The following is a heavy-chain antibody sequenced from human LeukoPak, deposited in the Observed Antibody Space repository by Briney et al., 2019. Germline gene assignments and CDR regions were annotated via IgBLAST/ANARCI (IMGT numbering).Heavy chain of an antibody. CDR3: AKADIVVVVAATWDY. CDR2: ISGSGGST. V-gene: IGHV3-23*01. J-gene: IGHJ4*02. D-gene: IGHD2-15*01. CDR1: GFXFSSYA. Sequence: PGGSLRLSCATSGFXFSSYAMSWVRQAPGKGLEWVSAISGSGGSTYYADSVKGRFTISRDNSKNTLYLQMNSLRAEDTAVYYCAKADIVVVVAATWDYWGQGTLVTVSS.